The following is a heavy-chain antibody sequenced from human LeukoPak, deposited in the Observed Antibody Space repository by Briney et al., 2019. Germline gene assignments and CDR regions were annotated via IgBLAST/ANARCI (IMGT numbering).Heavy chain of an antibody. Sequence: SETLSLTCTVPGGSISSYYWSWIRQPPGKGLEWIGYIYYSGSTNYNPSLKSRVTISVDTSKNQFSLKLSSVTAADTAVYYCARITPTFNFDLWGRGTLVTVSS. CDR1: GGSISSYY. V-gene: IGHV4-59*01. D-gene: IGHD2-15*01. J-gene: IGHJ2*01. CDR2: IYYSGST. CDR3: ARITPTFNFDL.